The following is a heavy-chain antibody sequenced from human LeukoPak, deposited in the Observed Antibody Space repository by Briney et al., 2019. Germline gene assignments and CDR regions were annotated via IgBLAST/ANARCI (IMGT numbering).Heavy chain of an antibody. CDR1: GFTFSSYA. D-gene: IGHD1-1*01. J-gene: IGHJ3*02. Sequence: TGGSLRLSCAASGFTFSSYAMHWVRQAPGKGLEWVAVISYDGSNKYYADSVKGRFTISRDNSKNTLYLQMNSLRAEDTAVYYCARGKVRLERLFDIWGQGTMVTVSS. V-gene: IGHV3-30-3*01. CDR2: ISYDGSNK. CDR3: ARGKVRLERLFDI.